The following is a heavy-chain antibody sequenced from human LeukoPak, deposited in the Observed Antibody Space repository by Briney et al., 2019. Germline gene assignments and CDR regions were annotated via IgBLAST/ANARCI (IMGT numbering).Heavy chain of an antibody. D-gene: IGHD1-26*01. J-gene: IGHJ4*02. V-gene: IGHV4-59*01. CDR1: GVSISTYY. Sequence: SETLSLTCSVSGVSISTYYWIWIRQPPAKGLEWMGFFSYSGSTKYNPSLKSRVTMSVDTSKNQFSLKLSSVTAADSAVYYCARMYSGTSYYFDYWGQGTLVTVSS. CDR2: FSYSGST. CDR3: ARMYSGTSYYFDY.